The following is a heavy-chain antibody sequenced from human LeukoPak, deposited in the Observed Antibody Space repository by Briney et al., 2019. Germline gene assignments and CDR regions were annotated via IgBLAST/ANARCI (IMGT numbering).Heavy chain of an antibody. V-gene: IGHV3-21*01. CDR1: GFTFSSYS. Sequence: GGSLRLSCAASGFTFSSYSMNWVRQAPGKGLEWVSSISSSSSYIYYADSVKGRLTISRDNAKNSLYLQMNSLRAEDTAVYYCATPNGAAAGRKDAFDIWGQGTMVTVSS. CDR3: ATPNGAAAGRKDAFDI. CDR2: ISSSSSYI. D-gene: IGHD6-13*01. J-gene: IGHJ3*02.